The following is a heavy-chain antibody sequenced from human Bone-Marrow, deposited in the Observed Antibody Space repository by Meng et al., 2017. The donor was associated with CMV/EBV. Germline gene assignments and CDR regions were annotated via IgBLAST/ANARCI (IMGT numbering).Heavy chain of an antibody. CDR3: ARSSYSYGSDY. J-gene: IGHJ4*02. D-gene: IGHD5-18*01. V-gene: IGHV3-53*01. CDR2: IYSGGST. CDR1: GFTVSSNY. Sequence: GESLKISCAASGFTVSSNYMSWVRQAPGKGLEWVSVIYSGGSTYYADSVKGRFTISRDNSKNTLYLQMNSLRAEDTAVYYCARSSYSYGSDYWGQGTLVTVSS.